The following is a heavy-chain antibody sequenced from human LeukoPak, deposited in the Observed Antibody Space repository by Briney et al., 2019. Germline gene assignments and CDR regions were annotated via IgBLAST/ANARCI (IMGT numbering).Heavy chain of an antibody. CDR1: GYTFTSYG. Sequence: ASVKVSCKASGYTFTSYGISWVRQAPGQGLEWMGWISAYNGNTNYAQKLQGRVTMTTDTSTSTAYMELRSLRSDDTAVYYCARVRSYGSGISDWFDPWGQGTLVTVSS. J-gene: IGHJ5*02. D-gene: IGHD3-10*01. V-gene: IGHV1-18*01. CDR3: ARVRSYGSGISDWFDP. CDR2: ISAYNGNT.